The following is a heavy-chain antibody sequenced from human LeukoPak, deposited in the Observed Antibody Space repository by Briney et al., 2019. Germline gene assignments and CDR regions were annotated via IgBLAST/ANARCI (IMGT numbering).Heavy chain of an antibody. CDR2: ISSSPPYI. J-gene: IGHJ5*02. V-gene: IGHV3-21*01. CDR3: ARDSSSGCCPLDL. CDR1: GFPFGTYS. Sequence: PGGSLRLSCAASGFPFGTYSMNWVRQAPGKGLEWVSSISSSPPYIFYADSVKGRFTISRDNAKNSLYLQMNSLTVEDTAIYYCARDSSSGCCPLDLWGRGTLVTASS. D-gene: IGHD2-2*01.